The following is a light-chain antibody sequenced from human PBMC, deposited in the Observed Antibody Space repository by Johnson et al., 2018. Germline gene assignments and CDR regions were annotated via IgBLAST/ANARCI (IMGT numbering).Light chain of an antibody. CDR2: ENN. CDR1: SSNIGNNY. CDR3: GTWDSSLSAGNF. J-gene: IGLJ1*01. V-gene: IGLV1-51*02. Sequence: QSVLTQPPSVSAAPGQKVTISCSGSSSNIGNNYVSWYQQLPGTAPKLLIYENNKRPSGIPDRLSGSKSGTSATLVITGLQPGDEADYYCGTWDSSLSAGNFVGTGTKVTVL.